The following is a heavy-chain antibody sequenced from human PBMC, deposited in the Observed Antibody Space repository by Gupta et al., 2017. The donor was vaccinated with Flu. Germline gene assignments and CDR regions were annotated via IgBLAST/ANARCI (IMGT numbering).Heavy chain of an antibody. Sequence: GFTVSSNYMTWIRQTPGKGLEWVSTFYRDGATYYADSVKGRFTISRDISKNTLYLQMNSLRAEDTAVDYCVTSMASGGQDYYHIDGWGKGTTVTVS. J-gene: IGHJ6*03. V-gene: IGHV3-53*01. CDR2: FYRDGAT. CDR3: VTSMASGGQDYYHIDG. D-gene: IGHD6-6*01. CDR1: GFTVSSNY.